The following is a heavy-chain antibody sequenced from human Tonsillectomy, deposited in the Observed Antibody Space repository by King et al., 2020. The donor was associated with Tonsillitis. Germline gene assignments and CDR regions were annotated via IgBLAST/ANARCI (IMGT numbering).Heavy chain of an antibody. CDR1: GFTFEGYA. CDR2: ITWNGGNS. CDR3: GKGVCSGTGCYVDY. Sequence: VQLVESGGVVVQPGGSLRLSCAASGFTFEGYAMHWVRQAPGKGLEWVSLITWNGGNSYYADSVKGRFTIFRDNSKNSLSLQMNSLRAEDTALYYCGKGVCSGTGCYVDYWRRGTLLSVSS. V-gene: IGHV3-43D*03. J-gene: IGHJ4*02. D-gene: IGHD2-2*01.